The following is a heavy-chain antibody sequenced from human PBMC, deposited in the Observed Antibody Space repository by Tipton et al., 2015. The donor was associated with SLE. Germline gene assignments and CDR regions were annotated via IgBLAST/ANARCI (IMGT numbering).Heavy chain of an antibody. CDR3: TRGIYGSGNRFDP. CDR1: GYIFASYG. V-gene: IGHV1-8*02. Sequence: QSGAEVKKPGASVKVSCKASGYIFASYGINWVRQAPGQGLEWMGWMNPNSGNTGYAQKFQGRVTMTTNTSIRTAYMELSSLRSEDAAVYYCTRGIYGSGNRFDPWGQGTLVTVSS. D-gene: IGHD3-10*01. CDR2: MNPNSGNT. J-gene: IGHJ5*02.